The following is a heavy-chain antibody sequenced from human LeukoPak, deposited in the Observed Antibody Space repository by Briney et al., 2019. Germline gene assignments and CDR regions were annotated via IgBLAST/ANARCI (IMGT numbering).Heavy chain of an antibody. D-gene: IGHD5-24*01. CDR3: ASVRDGYNYYY. J-gene: IGHJ4*02. V-gene: IGHV3-9*01. CDR1: GFTFDDYA. CDR2: ISWNSGSI. Sequence: GGSLRLSCAASGFTFDDYAMHWVRQAPGKGLEWVSGISWNSGSIGYADSVKGRFTISRDNAKNSLYLQMNSLRAEDTAVYYCASVRDGYNYYYWGQGTLVTVSS.